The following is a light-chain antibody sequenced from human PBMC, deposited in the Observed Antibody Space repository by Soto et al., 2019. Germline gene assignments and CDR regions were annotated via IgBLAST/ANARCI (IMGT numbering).Light chain of an antibody. V-gene: IGKV1-5*03. J-gene: IGKJ3*01. CDR3: QHYNSYSEA. CDR1: QTISSW. Sequence: DIQMTQSPSTLSGSLGDRVTITCRASQTISSWLAWYQQKPGKAPKLLIYKASTLKSGVPSRFSGSGSGTVFTLTSSRLQPDYFATYYCQHYNSYSEAFGHGTKVDLK. CDR2: KAS.